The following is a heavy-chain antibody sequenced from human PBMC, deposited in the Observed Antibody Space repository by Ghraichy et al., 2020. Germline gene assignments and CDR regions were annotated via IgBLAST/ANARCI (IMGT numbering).Heavy chain of an antibody. CDR1: GFSFSDHY. V-gene: IGHV3-72*01. Sequence: GGSLRLSCAASGFSFSDHYMGWVRQAPGKGLEWVGRAANKADSFNTQYAASVKGRVTISRDDSKNSLYLQMNSLQTEDTAVYYCARDGRVVGGTRDHSGMDVWGQGTTVTVSS. CDR2: AANKADSFNT. D-gene: IGHD1-26*01. CDR3: ARDGRVVGGTRDHSGMDV. J-gene: IGHJ6*02.